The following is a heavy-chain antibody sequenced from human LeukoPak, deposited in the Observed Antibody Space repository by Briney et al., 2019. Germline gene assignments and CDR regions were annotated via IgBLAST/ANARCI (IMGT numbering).Heavy chain of an antibody. Sequence: PSETLSLTCAVYGGSFSGYYWSWIRQPPGKGLEWIGEINHSGSTNYNPSLKSRVTISVDTSKNQFSLNLTSVTAADTAVYYCSRESGAFCPFGYWGQGTLVTVSS. D-gene: IGHD1-26*01. V-gene: IGHV4-34*01. J-gene: IGHJ4*02. CDR3: SRESGAFCPFGY. CDR2: INHSGST. CDR1: GGSFSGYY.